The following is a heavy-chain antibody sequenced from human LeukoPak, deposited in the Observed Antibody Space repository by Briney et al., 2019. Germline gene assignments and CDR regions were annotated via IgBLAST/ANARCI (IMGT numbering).Heavy chain of an antibody. Sequence: PSETLSLTCAVYGGSFSGYYWSWIRQPPGKGLEWIGRVSHTGSTDYNPSLRSRVIVSVDTSKDQFSLKLSSVTAADTAVYYCARDRYYDFWSGYRHDAFDIWGQGTMVTVSS. CDR2: VSHTGST. J-gene: IGHJ3*02. CDR3: ARDRYYDFWSGYRHDAFDI. CDR1: GGSFSGYY. D-gene: IGHD3-3*01. V-gene: IGHV4-34*01.